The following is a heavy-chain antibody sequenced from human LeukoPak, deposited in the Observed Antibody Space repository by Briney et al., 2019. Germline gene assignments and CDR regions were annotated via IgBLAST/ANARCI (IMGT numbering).Heavy chain of an antibody. CDR2: IIPIFGTA. V-gene: IGHV1-69*13. CDR3: ARGARSYYDSSGYYINFDY. CDR1: GYTFTSYG. Sequence: SVKVSCKASGYTFTSYGISWVRQAPGHGLEWMGGIIPIFGTANYAQKFQGRVTITADESTSTAYMELSSLRSEDTAVYYCARGARSYYDSSGYYINFDYWGQGTLVTVSS. D-gene: IGHD3-22*01. J-gene: IGHJ4*02.